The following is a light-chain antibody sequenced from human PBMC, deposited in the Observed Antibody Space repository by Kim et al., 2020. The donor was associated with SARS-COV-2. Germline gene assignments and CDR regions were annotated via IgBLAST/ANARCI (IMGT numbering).Light chain of an antibody. CDR2: QDS. V-gene: IGLV3-1*01. CDR1: KYADKY. CDR3: QACDSSTCV. J-gene: IGLJ7*01. Sequence: SPGHTARSTCSGDKYADKYACRYQEKPGQSPVLVNYQDSKRPSGIPERFSCSNSGTTATLTISGTQAMDESDYYCQACDSSTCVFGGGTQLTVL.